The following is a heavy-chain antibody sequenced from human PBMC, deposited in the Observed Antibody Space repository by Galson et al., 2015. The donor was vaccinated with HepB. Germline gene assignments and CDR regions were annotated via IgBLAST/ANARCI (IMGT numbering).Heavy chain of an antibody. Sequence: SETLSLTCTVSGGSISSSSYYWGWIRQPPGKGLEWIGSIYYSGSTYYNPSLKSRVTISVDTSKNQFSLKLSSVTAADTAVYYCARSRGSTIFGVVIPGYFDYWGQGTLVTVSS. J-gene: IGHJ4*02. D-gene: IGHD3-3*01. V-gene: IGHV4-39*07. CDR2: IYYSGST. CDR1: GGSISSSSYY. CDR3: ARSRGSTIFGVVIPGYFDY.